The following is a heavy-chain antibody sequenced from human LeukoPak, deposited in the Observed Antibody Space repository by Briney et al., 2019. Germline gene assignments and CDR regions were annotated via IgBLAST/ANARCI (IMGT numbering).Heavy chain of an antibody. CDR2: IFCSGTI. D-gene: IGHD3-10*01. Sequence: PSETLSLTCTVSGGSINSYWSWIRRPAGKGLGWIGRIFCSGTITYNPALQSRLSISIDTSKNQFSLKLMSVTAADTAVYYCARDSGTTGEVKFDPWGQGTLVTVSS. V-gene: IGHV4-4*07. CDR3: ARDSGTTGEVKFDP. J-gene: IGHJ5*02. CDR1: GGSINSY.